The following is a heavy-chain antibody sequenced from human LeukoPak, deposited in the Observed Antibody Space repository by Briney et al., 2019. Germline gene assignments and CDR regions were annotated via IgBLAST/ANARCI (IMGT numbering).Heavy chain of an antibody. CDR3: ARHGSGYYPYFDY. D-gene: IGHD3-22*01. CDR1: GGSISSYY. Sequence: SETLSLTCTVSGGSISSYYWSWIRQPPGKGLEWIGYIYYSGSTNYNPFLKSRVTISVDTSKNQFSLKLSSVTAADTAVYYCARHGSGYYPYFDYWGQGTLVTVSS. V-gene: IGHV4-59*08. J-gene: IGHJ4*02. CDR2: IYYSGST.